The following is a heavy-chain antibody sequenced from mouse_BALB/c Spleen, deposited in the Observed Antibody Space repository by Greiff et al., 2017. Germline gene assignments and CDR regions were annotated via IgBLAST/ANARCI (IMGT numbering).Heavy chain of an antibody. CDR1: GFNIKDTY. Sequence: EVQLQQSGAELVKPGASVKLSCTASGFNIKDTYMHWVKQRPEQGLEWIGRIDPANGNTKYDPKFQGKATITADTSSNTAYLQLSSLTSEDTAVYYCAREEYGNYVGMDYWGQGTSVTVSA. CDR2: IDPANGNT. CDR3: AREEYGNYVGMDY. J-gene: IGHJ4*01. V-gene: IGHV14-3*02. D-gene: IGHD2-10*02.